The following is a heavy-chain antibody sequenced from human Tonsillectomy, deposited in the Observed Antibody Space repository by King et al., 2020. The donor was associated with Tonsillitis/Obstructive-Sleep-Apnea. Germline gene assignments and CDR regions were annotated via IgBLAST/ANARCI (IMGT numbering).Heavy chain of an antibody. J-gene: IGHJ5*02. Sequence: VQLQQWGARLLKPSETLSLTCAVYGGSFSGYYWSWIRQPPGKGLEWIGEINHSGSTNYNSSLKSRATILADTSKNQFSLTLSSVTAADTAVYYCARGGDIGVDPFTNGFDPWGQGTLVTVSS. CDR1: GGSFSGYY. CDR3: ARGGDIGVDPFTNGFDP. V-gene: IGHV4-34*01. D-gene: IGHD2-2*01. CDR2: INHSGST.